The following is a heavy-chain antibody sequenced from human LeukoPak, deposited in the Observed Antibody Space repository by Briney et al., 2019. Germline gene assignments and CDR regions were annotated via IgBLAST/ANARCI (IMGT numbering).Heavy chain of an antibody. V-gene: IGHV4-34*01. J-gene: IGHJ4*02. CDR3: ARAPLVVVAATSFDY. CDR2: INHSGST. CDR1: GGSFSGYY. Sequence: SETLSLTCAVYGGSFSGYYWSWIRQPRGKGLEWIGEINHSGSTNYNPSLKSRVTISVDTSKNQFSLKLSSVTAADTAVYYCARAPLVVVAATSFDYWGQGTLVTVSS. D-gene: IGHD2-15*01.